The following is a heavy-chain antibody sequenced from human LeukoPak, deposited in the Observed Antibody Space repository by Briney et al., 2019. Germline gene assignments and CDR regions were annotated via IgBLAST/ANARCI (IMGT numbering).Heavy chain of an antibody. J-gene: IGHJ4*02. CDR3: ASNAARGYYFDY. CDR2: INHSGST. V-gene: IGHV4-34*01. Sequence: QASETLSLTCAVYGGSFSGYYWSWIRQPPGKGLEWIGEINHSGSTNYNPSLKSRVTISVDKSKNQFSLKLNSVTAADTAVYYCASNAARGYYFDYWGQGTLVTVSS. D-gene: IGHD6-6*01. CDR1: GGSFSGYY.